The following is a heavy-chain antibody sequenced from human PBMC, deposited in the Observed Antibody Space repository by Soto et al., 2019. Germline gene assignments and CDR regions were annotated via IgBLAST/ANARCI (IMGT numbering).Heavy chain of an antibody. V-gene: IGHV1-8*01. Sequence: QVQLVQSGAEVKKPGASVKVSCKASGYTFTSYDINWVRQATGQGLEWMGWMNPNSGNTGYAQKFQGRVTMTRNTSISTAYMELSSLRSEETAVYYCARRYYGSGAETYYYYYMDVWGKGTTVTVSS. J-gene: IGHJ6*03. CDR2: MNPNSGNT. CDR1: GYTFTSYD. D-gene: IGHD3-10*01. CDR3: ARRYYGSGAETYYYYYMDV.